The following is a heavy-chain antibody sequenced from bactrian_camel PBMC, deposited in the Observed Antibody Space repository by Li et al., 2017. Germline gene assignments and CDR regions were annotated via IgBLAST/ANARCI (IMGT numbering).Heavy chain of an antibody. CDR1: GFTFSSFD. J-gene: IGHJ4*01. CDR3: ATAY. V-gene: IGHV3S40*01. Sequence: VESGGGLVQPGGSLRLSCAASGFTFSSFDMTWVRQAPGNGLEWVATIDSSGGSTYYADSMEGRFTISRDNAKNTLYLQMNSLKTEDTAVYYCATAYWGQGTQVTVS. CDR2: IDSSGGST.